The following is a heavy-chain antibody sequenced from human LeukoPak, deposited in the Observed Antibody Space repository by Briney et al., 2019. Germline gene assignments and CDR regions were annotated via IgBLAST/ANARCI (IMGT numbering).Heavy chain of an antibody. J-gene: IGHJ4*02. Sequence: GGSLRLSCAASGFTFSSYSMNWVRQAPGKGLEWVSSISSSSSYIYYADSVKGRFTISRDNAKNSPYLQMNSLRAEDTAVYYCARSRRGWELLSYWGQGTLVTVSS. CDR2: ISSSSSYI. CDR1: GFTFSSYS. V-gene: IGHV3-21*01. D-gene: IGHD1-26*01. CDR3: ARSRRGWELLSY.